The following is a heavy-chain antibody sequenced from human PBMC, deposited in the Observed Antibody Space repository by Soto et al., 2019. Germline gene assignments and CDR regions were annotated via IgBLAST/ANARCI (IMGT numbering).Heavy chain of an antibody. CDR3: ARWNLVGPTIDAFDL. V-gene: IGHV3-33*01. CDR1: GFTFSSNG. D-gene: IGHD1-26*01. CDR2: IWYDGSNK. Sequence: QVQLVESGGGVVQPGRSLRLSCAASGFTFSSNGMHWVRQAPGKGLEWVAIIWYDGSNKYYADSMKGRFTISRDNSKNTLYLQMYSLRAEDTAMYYCARWNLVGPTIDAFDLWGQGTMVTVSS. J-gene: IGHJ3*01.